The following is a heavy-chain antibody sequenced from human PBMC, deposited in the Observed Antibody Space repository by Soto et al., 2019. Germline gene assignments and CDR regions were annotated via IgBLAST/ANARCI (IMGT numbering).Heavy chain of an antibody. V-gene: IGHV4-34*01. D-gene: IGHD5-12*01. CDR1: GGSFSGYY. J-gene: IGHJ5*02. CDR2: INHSGST. Sequence: SETLSLTCAVYGGSFSGYYWSWIRQPPGKGLEWIGEINHSGSTNYNPSLKSRVTISVDTSKNQFSLKLSSVTAADTAVYYCARVPWGLSGSGYVEEGWFDPWGQGTLVTVSS. CDR3: ARVPWGLSGSGYVEEGWFDP.